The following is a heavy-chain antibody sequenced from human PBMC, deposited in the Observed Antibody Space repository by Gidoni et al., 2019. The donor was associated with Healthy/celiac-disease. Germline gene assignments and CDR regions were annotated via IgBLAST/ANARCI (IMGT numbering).Heavy chain of an antibody. D-gene: IGHD4-17*01. CDR3: AFRTVITGYYYYGMDV. J-gene: IGHJ6*02. Sequence: QVQLVQSGAEVKKPGSSVKVSCKASGGTFSSYAISWVRQAPGQGLEWMGGIIPIVGTANYAQKFQGRVTITADESTSTAYMELSSLRSEDTAVYYCAFRTVITGYYYYGMDVWGQGTTVTVSS. CDR2: IIPIVGTA. V-gene: IGHV1-69*01. CDR1: GGTFSSYA.